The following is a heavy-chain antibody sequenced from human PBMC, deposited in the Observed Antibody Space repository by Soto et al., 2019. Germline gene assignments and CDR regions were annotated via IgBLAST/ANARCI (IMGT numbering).Heavy chain of an antibody. CDR2: FDPEDGET. V-gene: IGHV1-24*01. CDR1: GYTLTELS. Sequence: QVQLVQSGAEVKKPGASVKVSCKVSGYTLTELSMHWVRQAPGKGLEWMGGFDPEDGETIYAQKFQGRVTMTEDTSTDTAYMELSSLRSEDMAVYYCATDLERRQDYYYYYGMDVWGQGTTVTVSS. CDR3: ATDLERRQDYYYYYGMDV. J-gene: IGHJ6*02. D-gene: IGHD1-1*01.